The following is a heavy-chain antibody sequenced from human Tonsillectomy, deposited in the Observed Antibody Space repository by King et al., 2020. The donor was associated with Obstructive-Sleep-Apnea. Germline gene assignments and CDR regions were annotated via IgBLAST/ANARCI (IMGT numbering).Heavy chain of an antibody. CDR1: GFTFSNAW. V-gene: IGHV3-15*01. J-gene: IGHJ6*02. CDR2: IKSKTDGGTT. Sequence: VQLVESGGGLVKPGGSLRLACAASGFTFSNAWMNWVRQAPGKGLEWVGRIKSKTDGGTTDYAAPVIGRVTISRDDSKNTLDLQMNSLKTEDTAVYNCTTDVRSSTRCPGPYYYYGMDVGGQGTTGTVSS. CDR3: TTDVRSSTRCPGPYYYYGMDV. D-gene: IGHD2-2*01.